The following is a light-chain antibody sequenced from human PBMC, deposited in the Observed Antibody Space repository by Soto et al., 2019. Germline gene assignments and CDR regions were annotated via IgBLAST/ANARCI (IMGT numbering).Light chain of an antibody. CDR2: EVT. Sequence: QSALTQSPSASGSPGQSVTISCTGTSSDVGGSNYVSWYQQHPGKAPKLMIYEVTKRPSGVSDRFSGSKSGNTASLTVCGLQPVDEADYHCCSNAGNNKDVFGTGTKLTVL. CDR3: CSNAGNNKDV. CDR1: SSDVGGSNY. J-gene: IGLJ1*01. V-gene: IGLV2-8*01.